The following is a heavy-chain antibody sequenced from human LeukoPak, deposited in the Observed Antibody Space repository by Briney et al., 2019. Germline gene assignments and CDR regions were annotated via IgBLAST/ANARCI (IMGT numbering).Heavy chain of an antibody. V-gene: IGHV3-48*01. Sequence: GGSLRLSCVASGFTFSSYSMNWVRQSPGKGLEWVSYISSSSNTIYYADSVKGRFTISRDNANNSLYVQMNSLRAEDTAVYYCARDGFDFWSGYPTTVDYWGQGTLVTVSS. J-gene: IGHJ4*02. CDR2: ISSSSNTI. D-gene: IGHD3-3*01. CDR3: ARDGFDFWSGYPTTVDY. CDR1: GFTFSSYS.